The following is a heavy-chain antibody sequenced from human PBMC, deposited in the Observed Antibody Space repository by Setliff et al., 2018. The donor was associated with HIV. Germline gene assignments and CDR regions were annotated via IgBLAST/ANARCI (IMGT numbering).Heavy chain of an antibody. D-gene: IGHD6-25*01. J-gene: IGHJ4*02. Sequence: SETLSLTCGVYGGSVSAYEWRWIRQPPGKGLEWIGEAIHSGITYNPSLRSRVTISLDTSKNQFSPNLTSVTAADTAVYYCVRSLDSAKIRYWGQGTLVTVSS. V-gene: IGHV4-34*12. CDR2: AIHSGIT. CDR1: GGSVSAYE. CDR3: VRSLDSAKIRY.